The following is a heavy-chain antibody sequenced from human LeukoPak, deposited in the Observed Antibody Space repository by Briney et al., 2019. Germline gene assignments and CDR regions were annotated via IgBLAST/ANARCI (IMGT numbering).Heavy chain of an antibody. CDR3: ARSGYEDYYGMDV. D-gene: IGHD5-12*01. V-gene: IGHV3-21*01. CDR1: GFTFSSYS. J-gene: IGHJ6*02. CDR2: ISSSSYI. Sequence: GGSLRLSCAASGFTFSSYSMNWVRQAPGKGLEWVSSISSSSYIYYADSVKGRFTISRDNAKNSLYLQMNSLRAEDTAVYYCARSGYEDYYGMDVWGQGTTVTVSS.